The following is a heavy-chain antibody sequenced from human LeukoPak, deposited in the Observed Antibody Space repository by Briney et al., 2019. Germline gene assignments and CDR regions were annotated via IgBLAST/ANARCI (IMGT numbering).Heavy chain of an antibody. D-gene: IGHD3-10*01. V-gene: IGHV4-61*05. CDR1: GGSISSSSYY. J-gene: IGHJ4*02. CDR3: ARVKSAYYYGSGSYYFDY. CDR2: IYYSGST. Sequence: SETLSLTCTVSGGSISSSSYYWGWIRQPPGKGLEWIGYIYYSGSTNYNPSLKSRVTISVDTSKNQFSLKLSSVTAVDTAVYYCARVKSAYYYGSGSYYFDYWGQGTLVTVSS.